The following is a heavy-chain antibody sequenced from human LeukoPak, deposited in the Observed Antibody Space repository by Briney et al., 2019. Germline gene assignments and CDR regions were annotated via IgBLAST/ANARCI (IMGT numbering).Heavy chain of an antibody. Sequence: PSETLSLTCAVSGGSITTTNWWSWVRQPPGKGLEWIGEVHLNGATNYNPSLEGRFSMSIDKSNNHLSQEVTSVTAADTAIYYCTRESGAFSPFGFWGQGTLVTVSS. D-gene: IGHD1-26*01. CDR3: TRESGAFSPFGF. CDR2: VHLNGAT. CDR1: GGSITTTNW. J-gene: IGHJ1*01. V-gene: IGHV4-4*02.